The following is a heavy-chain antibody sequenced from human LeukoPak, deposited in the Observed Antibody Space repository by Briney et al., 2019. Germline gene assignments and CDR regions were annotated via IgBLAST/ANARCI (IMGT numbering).Heavy chain of an antibody. CDR1: GFTFSSYA. V-gene: IGHV3-23*01. CDR3: AKDRLGTAAAGTAWSWFDP. CDR2: ISGSGGST. D-gene: IGHD6-13*01. J-gene: IGHJ5*02. Sequence: GGSLRLSCAASGFTFSSYAMSWVRQAPGKGLEWVSAISGSGGSTYYADSVKGRFTISRDNSKNTLYLQMNSLRAEDTAVYYCAKDRLGTAAAGTAWSWFDPWGQGTLVTVPS.